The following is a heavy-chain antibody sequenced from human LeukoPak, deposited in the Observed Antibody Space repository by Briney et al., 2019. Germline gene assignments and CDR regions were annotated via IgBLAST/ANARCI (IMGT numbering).Heavy chain of an antibody. CDR1: GGSISSYY. CDR2: IYYSGST. CDR3: ARGANRLDY. V-gene: IGHV4-59*01. Sequence: TSETLSLTCTVSGGSISSYYWSWIRQPPGKGLEWIGYIYYSGSTNYNPSLKSRVTMSVDTSKSQFSLKLTSVTAADTALYYCARGANRLDYWGQGTLVTVSS. J-gene: IGHJ4*02. D-gene: IGHD1-14*01.